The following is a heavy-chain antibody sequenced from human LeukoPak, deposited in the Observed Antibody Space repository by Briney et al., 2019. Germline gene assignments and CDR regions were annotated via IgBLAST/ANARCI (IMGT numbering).Heavy chain of an antibody. CDR1: GFTFSSYA. J-gene: IGHJ4*02. V-gene: IGHV3-30*18. Sequence: GGSLRLSCAASGFTFSSYAMHWVRQAPGKGLEWVAVISYDGSNKYYADSVKGRFTISRDNSKNTLYLQMNSLRAEDTAVYYCAKDAAPRHGGYDFWGQGTLVTVSS. D-gene: IGHD5-12*01. CDR2: ISYDGSNK. CDR3: AKDAAPRHGGYDF.